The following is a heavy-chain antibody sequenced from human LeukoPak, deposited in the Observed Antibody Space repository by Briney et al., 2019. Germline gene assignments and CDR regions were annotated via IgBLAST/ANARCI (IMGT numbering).Heavy chain of an antibody. CDR3: ATLPRGPTGYVGYGGEDY. J-gene: IGHJ4*02. CDR1: GFTFGICA. CDR2: ITGSGGST. D-gene: IGHD5-12*01. Sequence: GGSLRLSCAASGFTFGICAMTWVRQAPGKGLQWVSAITGSGGSTYYADSVKGRFTISRDNSKNTLYLRMNGLRAEDTAVYYCATLPRGPTGYVGYGGEDYWGQGTLVTVSS. V-gene: IGHV3-23*01.